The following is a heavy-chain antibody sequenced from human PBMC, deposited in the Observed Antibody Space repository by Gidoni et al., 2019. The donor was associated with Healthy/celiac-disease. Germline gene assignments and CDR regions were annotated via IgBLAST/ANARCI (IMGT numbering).Heavy chain of an antibody. D-gene: IGHD3-3*01. V-gene: IGHV1-2*02. Sequence: QVQLVQSGADVKKPGASVKVSCKASGYTFTGYYLHWVRQAPGQGLEWMGWINPNSGGTNYAQKCQGRVTMTRDTSISTAYMELSRLRSDDTAVYYCARVITIFGEGFDYWGQGTLVTVSS. CDR2: INPNSGGT. CDR3: ARVITIFGEGFDY. CDR1: GYTFTGYY. J-gene: IGHJ4*02.